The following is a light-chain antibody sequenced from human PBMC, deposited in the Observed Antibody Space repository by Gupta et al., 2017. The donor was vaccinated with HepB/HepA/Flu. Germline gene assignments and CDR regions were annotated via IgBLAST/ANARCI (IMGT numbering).Light chain of an antibody. Sequence: DIEMTQSPSTLSASVGDTVTITCRASQSISSSLAWYQQRPGRLPKLLMYKASSLESGVPLRFSGSGSGTEFTLTISSLQPDDFATYYCQQYDRYSWTFGQGTKVEMK. CDR3: QQYDRYSWT. CDR1: QSISSS. J-gene: IGKJ1*01. V-gene: IGKV1-5*03. CDR2: KAS.